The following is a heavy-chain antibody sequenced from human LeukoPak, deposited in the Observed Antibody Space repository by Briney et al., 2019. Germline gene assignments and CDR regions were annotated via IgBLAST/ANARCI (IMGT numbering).Heavy chain of an antibody. CDR2: IYYSGST. CDR3: ARHNGFLEWPYQEGPFDY. J-gene: IGHJ4*02. Sequence: SETLSLTCTVSGGSISSYYWSWIRQPPGKGLEWTGYIYYSGSTNYNPSLKSRVTISVDTSKSQFSLKLSSVTAADTAVYYCARHNGFLEWPYQEGPFDYWGQGTLVTVSS. V-gene: IGHV4-59*01. D-gene: IGHD3-3*01. CDR1: GGSISSYY.